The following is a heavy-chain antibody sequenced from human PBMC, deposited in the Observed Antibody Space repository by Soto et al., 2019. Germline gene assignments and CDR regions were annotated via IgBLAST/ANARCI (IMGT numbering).Heavy chain of an antibody. J-gene: IGHJ4*02. D-gene: IGHD6-19*01. CDR3: AGGPRGVAGTQTRLVY. V-gene: IGHV1-3*01. Sequence: QVQLVQSGAEVKKPGASVKVSCKASGYTFTSYSMHWVLQAPGQRLECMGWINAGNGNTTYSQKFQGRVTITRDTSASTAYMELSSLSSEDTAVYYCAGGPRGVAGTQTRLVYWGQGTMVTVSS. CDR2: INAGNGNT. CDR1: GYTFTSYS.